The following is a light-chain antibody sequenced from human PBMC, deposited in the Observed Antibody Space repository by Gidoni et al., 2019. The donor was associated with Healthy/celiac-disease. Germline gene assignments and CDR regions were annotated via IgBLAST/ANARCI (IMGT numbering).Light chain of an antibody. V-gene: IGKV3-15*01. CDR3: QQYNNWPPGP. Sequence: EIVMTQSPATLSVSPGERATLSCRASQRVSSNLAWYQQKPGQAPSLLIYGASTRATGLPARFSGSGSGTEFTLTISSLQSADFAVYYCQQYNNWPPGPFGQGTKLEIK. CDR2: GAS. J-gene: IGKJ2*01. CDR1: QRVSSN.